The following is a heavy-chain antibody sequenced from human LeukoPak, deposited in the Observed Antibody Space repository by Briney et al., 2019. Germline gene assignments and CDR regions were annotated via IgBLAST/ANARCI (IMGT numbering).Heavy chain of an antibody. Sequence: GGSLRLSCAASGFTVSSNYMSWVRQAPGKRLEWVSVIYSGGSTYYADSVKGRFTISRDNSKNTLYLQMNSLRAEDTAVYYCARAESSGWYPFDYWGQGTLVTVSS. V-gene: IGHV3-53*01. J-gene: IGHJ4*02. CDR1: GFTVSSNY. CDR2: IYSGGST. CDR3: ARAESSGWYPFDY. D-gene: IGHD6-19*01.